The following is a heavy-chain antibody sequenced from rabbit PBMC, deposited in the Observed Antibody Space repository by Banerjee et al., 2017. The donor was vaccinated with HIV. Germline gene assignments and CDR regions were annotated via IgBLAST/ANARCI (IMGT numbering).Heavy chain of an antibody. CDR2: IAGSSSGFT. D-gene: IGHD4-1*01. Sequence: QSLEESGGDLVKPGASLTLTCTASGFSFSSSDYMCWVRQAPGKGLEWISCIAGSSSGFTYSATWAKGRFTFSKTSSTTVTLQLTSLTAADTATYFCARDLTDVIGWNFGWRGPGTLVTVS. V-gene: IGHV1S40*01. J-gene: IGHJ6*01. CDR1: GFSFSSSDY. CDR3: ARDLTDVIGWNFGW.